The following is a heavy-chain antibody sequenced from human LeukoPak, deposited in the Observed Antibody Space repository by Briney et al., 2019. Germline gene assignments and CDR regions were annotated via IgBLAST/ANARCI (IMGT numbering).Heavy chain of an antibody. D-gene: IGHD3-3*01. CDR1: GGSISSGGYY. V-gene: IGHV4-30-2*01. Sequence: ASETLSLTCTVSGGSISSGGYYWSWIRQPPGKGLEWIGYIYHSGSTYYNPSLKSRVTISVDRSKNQFSLKLSSVTAADTAVYYCATVLEWSDAFDIWGQGTMVTVSS. J-gene: IGHJ3*02. CDR3: ATVLEWSDAFDI. CDR2: IYHSGST.